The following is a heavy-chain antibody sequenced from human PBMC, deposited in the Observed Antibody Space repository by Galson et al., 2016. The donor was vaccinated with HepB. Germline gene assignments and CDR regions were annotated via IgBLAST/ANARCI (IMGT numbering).Heavy chain of an antibody. J-gene: IGHJ1*01. D-gene: IGHD1-26*01. V-gene: IGHV3-23*01. CDR1: GFTFTDFA. Sequence: SLRLSCAASGFTFTDFALSWVRQAPGRGLEWVSAISESGRNTYYADSVKGRFTVSRDNSKNTLYLDMSSLRAEDSAVYFCAKDLLSGSYRYFQHWGQGTLVTVSS. CDR3: AKDLLSGSYRYFQH. CDR2: ISESGRNT.